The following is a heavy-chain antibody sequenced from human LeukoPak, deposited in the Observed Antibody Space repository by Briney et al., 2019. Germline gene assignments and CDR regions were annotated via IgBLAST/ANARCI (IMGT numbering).Heavy chain of an antibody. CDR2: IKQDGGET. V-gene: IGHV3-7*03. CDR3: ARGRGSGNYRVAYFDY. D-gene: IGHD1-26*01. Sequence: GGSLRLSCADSGFTFSDYWMNWVRQAPGKELVWVANIKQDGGETYYADSVKGRFTISRDNAKNSVFLQMNSLRADDTAVYYCARGRGSGNYRVAYFDYWGQGTLVTVSS. J-gene: IGHJ4*02. CDR1: GFTFSDYW.